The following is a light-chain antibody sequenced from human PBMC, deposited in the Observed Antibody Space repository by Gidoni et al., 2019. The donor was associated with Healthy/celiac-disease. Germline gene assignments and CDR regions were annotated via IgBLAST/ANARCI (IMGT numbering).Light chain of an antibody. CDR2: STN. CDR3: VLYMGSGISV. CDR1: SGSVSTSYY. V-gene: IGLV8-61*01. J-gene: IGLJ7*01. Sequence: QTVVTQEQSVSVSPGGTVTLTCGLSSGSVSTSYYPSWYQQTPGQAPRTLIYSTNTRSSGVPDRFSGSILGNKAALTITGSHADDESDYYCVLYMGSGISVFGGGTQLTVL.